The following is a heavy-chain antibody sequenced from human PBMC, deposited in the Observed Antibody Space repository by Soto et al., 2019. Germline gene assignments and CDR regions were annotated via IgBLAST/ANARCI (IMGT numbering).Heavy chain of an antibody. CDR3: ASHPLNWSDADS. CDR1: GYSISSGYY. CDR2: IYRSGST. D-gene: IGHD1-1*01. V-gene: IGHV4-38-2*01. Sequence: PSETLSLTCGVSGYSISSGYYWGWIRQPPGKGLEWIGTIYRSGSTFYNPSLKSRVTISVDTSKNQFSLKLSSVTAADTGVYYCASHPLNWSDADSWGQGVLVTVSP. J-gene: IGHJ4*02.